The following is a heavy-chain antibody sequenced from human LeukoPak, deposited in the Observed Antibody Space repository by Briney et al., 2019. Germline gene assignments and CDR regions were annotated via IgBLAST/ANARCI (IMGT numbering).Heavy chain of an antibody. V-gene: IGHV1-8*02. CDR2: MNPNSGNT. CDR1: GYTFTSYD. CDR3: ARDRWSGYSGYAFDY. J-gene: IGHJ4*02. Sequence: ASVKVSCKASGYTFTSYDINWVRQATGQGLEWMGWMNPNSGNTGYAQKFQGRVTMTRDMSTSTVYMELSSLRSEDTAVYYCARDRWSGYSGYAFDYWGQGTLVTVSS. D-gene: IGHD5-12*01.